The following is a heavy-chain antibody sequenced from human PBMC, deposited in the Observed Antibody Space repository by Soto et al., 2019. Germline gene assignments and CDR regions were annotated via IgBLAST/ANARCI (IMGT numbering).Heavy chain of an antibody. CDR2: INPSGGST. CDR1: GYTLTSYY. J-gene: IGHJ6*02. D-gene: IGHD3-3*01. CDR3: ARVPSSDFWSGYTAAGGMDV. Sequence: ASVKVSCTASGYTLTSYYMHWVRQAPGQGLEWMGIINPSGGSTSYAQKFQGRVTMTRDTSTSTVYMELSSLRSEDTAVYYCARVPSSDFWSGYTAAGGMDVWGQGTTVTVSS. V-gene: IGHV1-46*01.